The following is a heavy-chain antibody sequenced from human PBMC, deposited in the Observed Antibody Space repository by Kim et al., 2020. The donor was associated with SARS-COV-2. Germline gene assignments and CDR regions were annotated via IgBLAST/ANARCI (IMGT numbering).Heavy chain of an antibody. Sequence: PVKVSCKASGFTFTSSAVQWVRQARGQRLEWIGWIVVGSGNTNYAQKFQERVTITRDMSTSTAYMELSSLRSEDTAVYYCAAAGSSGWYSYYYYGMDVWGQGTTVTVSS. CDR1: GFTFTSSA. V-gene: IGHV1-58*01. J-gene: IGHJ6*02. CDR3: AAAGSSGWYSYYYYGMDV. D-gene: IGHD6-19*01. CDR2: IVVGSGNT.